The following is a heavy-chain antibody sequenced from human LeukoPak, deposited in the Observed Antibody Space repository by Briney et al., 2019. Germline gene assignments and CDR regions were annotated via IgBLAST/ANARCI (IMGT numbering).Heavy chain of an antibody. V-gene: IGHV1-18*01. D-gene: IGHD6-13*01. CDR2: ISGNNDNP. Sequence: ASVKVSCKASGYTFSNFGINWVRQAPGQGLEWMGWISGNNDNPNYGQKFQGRFTVTTDSSTNTAYMELSSLRFDDTAIYYCARERGQIAAARLHHWGQGTLVTVSS. J-gene: IGHJ5*02. CDR1: GYTFSNFG. CDR3: ARERGQIAAARLHH.